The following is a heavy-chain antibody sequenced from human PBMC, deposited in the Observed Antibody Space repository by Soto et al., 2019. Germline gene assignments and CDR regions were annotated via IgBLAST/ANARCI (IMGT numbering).Heavy chain of an antibody. CDR2: IKRDGSEK. V-gene: IGHV3-7*01. Sequence: EVQVVESGGGLVQPGGSLRLSCAASGFTFSNYWMSWVRQAPGKGLEWVANIKRDGSEKYYVDSVKGRFTISRDNAKNSLYLQMNSLRAEDTAVYYCVRDRPFYYLYGMDVWGQGTTVTVSS. CDR3: VRDRPFYYLYGMDV. J-gene: IGHJ6*02. CDR1: GFTFSNYW.